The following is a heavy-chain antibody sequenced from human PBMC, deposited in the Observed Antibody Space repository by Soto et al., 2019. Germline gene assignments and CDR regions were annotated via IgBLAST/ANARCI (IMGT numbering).Heavy chain of an antibody. CDR1: GFRFSNYD. V-gene: IGHV3-23*01. D-gene: IGHD2-15*01. CDR3: AKGDCSGGRCYRGFDY. Sequence: GGSLRLSCEASGFRFSNYDMSWVRQAPGKGLEWVSGVSASGSITSYADSAKGRFTISRDNAKNSMFLQMNSLRAEDTAVYFCAKGDCSGGRCYRGFDYWGQGTMVTVYS. CDR2: VSASGSIT. J-gene: IGHJ4*02.